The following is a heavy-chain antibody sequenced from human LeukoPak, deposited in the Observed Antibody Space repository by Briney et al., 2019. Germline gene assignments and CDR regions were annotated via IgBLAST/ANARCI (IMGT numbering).Heavy chain of an antibody. V-gene: IGHV4-39*07. D-gene: IGHD1-26*01. CDR1: GVSISRTNSY. CDR3: ARQSEGPTTGIDY. J-gene: IGHJ4*02. CDR2: IYSSGST. Sequence: SETLSLTCTVSGVSISRTNSYWGWIRQSPRTGLEWIGNIYSSGSTYYNSSLKSRVTISIDTFENQFSLKLTSVTAADTAVYCARQSEGPTTGIDYWGQGTLVTVSS.